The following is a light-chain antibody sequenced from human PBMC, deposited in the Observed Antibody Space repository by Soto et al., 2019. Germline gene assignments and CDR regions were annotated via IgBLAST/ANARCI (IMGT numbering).Light chain of an antibody. Sequence: QSALTQPASVSGSPGQSITISCTGTSINIGSYNFFSWYQQHPGKAPKVIIYEGNQRPSGVSNRFSGSKSGNTASLTISGLQVEDEADYYCCSYAGSNTYVFGTGTKPTV. CDR2: EGN. CDR1: SINIGSYNF. CDR3: CSYAGSNTYV. J-gene: IGLJ1*01. V-gene: IGLV2-23*01.